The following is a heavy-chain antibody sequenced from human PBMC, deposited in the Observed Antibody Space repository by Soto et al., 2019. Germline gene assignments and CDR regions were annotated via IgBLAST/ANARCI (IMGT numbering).Heavy chain of an antibody. J-gene: IGHJ2*01. CDR3: ARAYSSYWYFDL. Sequence: QVQLVQSGAEVKKPGSSVKVSCKASGGTFSSYTISWVRQAPGQGLEWMGRIIPILGIANYAQKFQGRVTITADKPTSTAYMELSSLRSEDTAVYYCARAYSSYWYFDLWGRGTLVTVSS. CDR2: IIPILGIA. CDR1: GGTFSSYT. D-gene: IGHD4-4*01. V-gene: IGHV1-69*02.